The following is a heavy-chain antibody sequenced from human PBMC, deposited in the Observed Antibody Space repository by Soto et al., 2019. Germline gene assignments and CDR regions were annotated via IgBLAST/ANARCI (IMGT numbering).Heavy chain of an antibody. Sequence: ASVKVSCKASGYTFTGYYMHWVRQAPGQGLEWMGWINPNSGGTNYAQKFQGWVTMTRDTSISTAYMELSRLRSDDTAVYYCARGDSSSSTKYYFDYWGQGTLVTVSS. J-gene: IGHJ4*02. CDR2: INPNSGGT. V-gene: IGHV1-2*04. D-gene: IGHD6-6*01. CDR1: GYTFTGYY. CDR3: ARGDSSSSTKYYFDY.